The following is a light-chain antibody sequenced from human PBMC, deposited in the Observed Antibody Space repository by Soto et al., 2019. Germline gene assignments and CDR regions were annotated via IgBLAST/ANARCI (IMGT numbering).Light chain of an antibody. J-gene: IGKJ4*01. Sequence: DIQMTQSPSSLSASVGDRVTITCRASQSISSYLNWYQQKPGKAPKLLIYAASSLQSGVPSRFSGSGSGTDSTLTISSLQPEDFATYYCQHSYSTPLTFGGGTQVEIK. CDR1: QSISSY. CDR3: QHSYSTPLT. V-gene: IGKV1-39*01. CDR2: AAS.